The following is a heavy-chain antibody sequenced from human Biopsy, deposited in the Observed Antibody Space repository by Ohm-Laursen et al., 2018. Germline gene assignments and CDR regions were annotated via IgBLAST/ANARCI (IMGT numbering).Heavy chain of an antibody. Sequence: TLSLICTVSGDSIRSYYWSWIRQPPGKGLEWIGHIPCTGYTSYNASLKSRVTISVDTSRNHFSLRLSSLTAADTAVYYCARGSNDSGGLYLHRWGQGTLRTVSS. J-gene: IGHJ5*02. V-gene: IGHV4-59*01. CDR1: GDSIRSYY. CDR2: IPCTGYT. D-gene: IGHD4-23*01. CDR3: ARGSNDSGGLYLHR.